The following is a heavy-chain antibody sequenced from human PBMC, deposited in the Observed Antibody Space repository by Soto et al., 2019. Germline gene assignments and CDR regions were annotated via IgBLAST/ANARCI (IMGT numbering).Heavy chain of an antibody. CDR3: AIEYCSSTSCYRDY. V-gene: IGHV1-69*02. D-gene: IGHD2-2*02. CDR1: GGTFSSYT. J-gene: IGHJ4*02. Sequence: QVQLVQSGAEVKKPGSSVKVSCKASGGTFSSYTISWVRQAPGQGLEWMGRILPILGIANYAQKFQGRVTLTADKSTSTAYMELSSLRSEDTAVYYCAIEYCSSTSCYRDYWGQGTLVTVSS. CDR2: ILPILGIA.